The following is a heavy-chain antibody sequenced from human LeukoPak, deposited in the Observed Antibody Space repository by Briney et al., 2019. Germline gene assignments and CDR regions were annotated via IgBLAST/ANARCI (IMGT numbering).Heavy chain of an antibody. CDR2: FDPEDGET. D-gene: IGHD6-13*01. CDR1: GYTLTELS. Sequence: ASVKVSCKVSGYTLTELSMHWVRQAPGKGLEWMGGFDPEDGETIHAQKFQGRVTMTEDTSTDTAYMELSSLRSEDTAVYYCARGYSQGGVHWYFDLWGRGTLVTVSS. J-gene: IGHJ2*01. V-gene: IGHV1-24*01. CDR3: ARGYSQGGVHWYFDL.